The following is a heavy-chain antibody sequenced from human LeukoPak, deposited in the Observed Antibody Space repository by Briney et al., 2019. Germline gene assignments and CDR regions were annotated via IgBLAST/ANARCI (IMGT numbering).Heavy chain of an antibody. CDR2: IYSGGNT. CDR1: GFTVSNNY. V-gene: IGHV3-66*01. J-gene: IGHJ3*02. D-gene: IGHD2-21*01. Sequence: QPGGSLRLSCAASGFTVSNNYMSWVRQVPGKGLEWVSVIYSGGNTYYTDSVKCRFTISRDNSKNTLYLQMNSLRAEDTAVYYCARVVGLFFHAFDIWGQGTMVTVSS. CDR3: ARVVGLFFHAFDI.